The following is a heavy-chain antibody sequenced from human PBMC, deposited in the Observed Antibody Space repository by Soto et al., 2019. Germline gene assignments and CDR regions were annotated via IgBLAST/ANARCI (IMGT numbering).Heavy chain of an antibody. CDR3: ARCSKGGDYYYYGMDV. CDR1: GYSFTSYW. CDR2: IYPGDSDT. J-gene: IGHJ6*02. D-gene: IGHD1-26*01. V-gene: IGHV5-51*01. Sequence: PGESLKISCKGSGYSFTSYWIGWVRQMPGKGLEWMGIIYPGDSDTRYSPSFQGLVTISADKSISTAYLQWSSLKASDTAMYYCARCSKGGDYYYYGMDVWGQGTTVTVSS.